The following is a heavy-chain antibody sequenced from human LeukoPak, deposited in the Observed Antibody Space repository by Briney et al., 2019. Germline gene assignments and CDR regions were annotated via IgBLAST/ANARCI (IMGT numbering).Heavy chain of an antibody. J-gene: IGHJ4*02. Sequence: SETLSLTCTVSGGSINSYYWSLIRQPPGKGLEWIGYIYYSGSTDYNPSLKSRVTISVDTSKNQFSLKLSSVTAADTAVYYCARYHSRGVDYWGQGTLVTVSS. V-gene: IGHV4-59*01. CDR3: ARYHSRGVDY. CDR2: IYYSGST. D-gene: IGHD1-14*01. CDR1: GGSINSYY.